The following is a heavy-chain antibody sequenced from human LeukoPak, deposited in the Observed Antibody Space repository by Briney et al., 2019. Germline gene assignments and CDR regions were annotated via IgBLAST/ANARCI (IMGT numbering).Heavy chain of an antibody. Sequence: SETLSLTCAVYGGSFSGYYWSWIRQPPGEGLEWIGEINHSGSTNYNPSLKSRVTISVDTSKNQFSLKLSSVTAADTAVYYCARGGPGGSGSYYNPRYYGMDVWGKGTTVTVSS. CDR2: INHSGST. J-gene: IGHJ6*04. D-gene: IGHD3-10*01. CDR1: GGSFSGYY. CDR3: ARGGPGGSGSYYNPRYYGMDV. V-gene: IGHV4-34*01.